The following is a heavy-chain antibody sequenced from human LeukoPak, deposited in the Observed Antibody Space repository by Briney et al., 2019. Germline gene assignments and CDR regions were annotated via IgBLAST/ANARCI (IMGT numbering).Heavy chain of an antibody. V-gene: IGHV1-58*01. CDR2: IFVGSGHR. CDR1: GFTFTSSA. D-gene: IGHD4-17*01. J-gene: IGHJ4*02. Sequence: SVTVSCKPSGFTFTSSAVQWVRQARGQRLEGIGWIFVGSGHRNYAQKFRERVTITRDIPTSTAYMELSSLRSEDTAVYYCAALSSPRYHGDYEGFDYWGQGTLVTVSS. CDR3: AALSSPRYHGDYEGFDY.